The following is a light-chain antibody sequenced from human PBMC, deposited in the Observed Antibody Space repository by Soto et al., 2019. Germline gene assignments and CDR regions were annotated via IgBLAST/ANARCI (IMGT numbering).Light chain of an antibody. CDR3: QQRSNWPS. V-gene: IGKV3-11*01. J-gene: IGKJ5*01. CDR2: DAS. CDR1: QSVRNN. Sequence: EIRLTQSAATLSLSPGERATLSCRASQSVRNNLAWYQQKPGQPPRLLIYDASNRATDIPARFSGSGSGTDFTLTINSLESEDFAVYHCQQRSNWPSFGQGTRLEIK.